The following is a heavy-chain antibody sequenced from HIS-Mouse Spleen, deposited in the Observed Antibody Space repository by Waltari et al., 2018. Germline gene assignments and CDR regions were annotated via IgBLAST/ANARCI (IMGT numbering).Heavy chain of an antibody. V-gene: IGHV4-39*07. CDR3: AREIPYSSSWYDWYFDL. D-gene: IGHD6-13*01. CDR2: IYYSWST. CDR1: GGSISSSSYY. Sequence: QLQLQESGPGLVKPSETLSLTCTVYGGSISSSSYYWGWIRQPPGKGLEWIGSIYYSWSTYYNPSLKSRVTISVDTSKNQFSLKLSSVTAADTAVYYCAREIPYSSSWYDWYFDLWGRGTLVTVSS. J-gene: IGHJ2*01.